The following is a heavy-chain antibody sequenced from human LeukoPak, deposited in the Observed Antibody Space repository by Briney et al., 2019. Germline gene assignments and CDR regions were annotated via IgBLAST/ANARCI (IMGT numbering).Heavy chain of an antibody. CDR2: IYYSGRT. J-gene: IGHJ4*02. CDR3: ATLGNWGSSADFDY. V-gene: IGHV4-59*01. D-gene: IGHD7-27*01. CDR1: GGSISSYY. Sequence: SETLSLTCTVSGGSISSYYWSWTRQPPGKGLEWIGNIYYSGRTNYNPSLKSRVTISIDTSKNQFSLKLSSVNAADTAVYYCATLGNWGSSADFDYWGQGTLVTVSS.